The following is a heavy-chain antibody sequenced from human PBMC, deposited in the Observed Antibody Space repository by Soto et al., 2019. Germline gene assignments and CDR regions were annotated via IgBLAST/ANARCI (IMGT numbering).Heavy chain of an antibody. V-gene: IGHV3-64D*06. J-gene: IGHJ4*02. CDR3: VKIGTTNRNFFDY. CDR1: GFTFSSYA. Sequence: GGSLRLSCSASGFTFSSYAMHWIRQAPGKGLEYVSAISSNGKNTYYADSVKDRFIISRDNSKNTLYLQMSSLRTEDTAVYYCVKIGTTNRNFFDYWGQGAPVTVS. CDR2: ISSNGKNT. D-gene: IGHD1-26*01.